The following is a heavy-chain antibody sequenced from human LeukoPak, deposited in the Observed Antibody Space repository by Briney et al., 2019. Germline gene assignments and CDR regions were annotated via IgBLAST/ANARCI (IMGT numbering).Heavy chain of an antibody. J-gene: IGHJ6*03. CDR1: GFTFSSYS. D-gene: IGHD1-26*01. CDR2: ISSSSSYI. Sequence: GGSLRLSCAASGFTFSSYSMNWVRQAPGKGLEWVSSISSSSSYIYYADSVKGRFTISRDNAKNSLYLQMNSLKTEDTAVYYCTTEGVGATRYYYYYMDVWGKGTTVTISS. V-gene: IGHV3-21*03. CDR3: TTEGVGATRYYYYYMDV.